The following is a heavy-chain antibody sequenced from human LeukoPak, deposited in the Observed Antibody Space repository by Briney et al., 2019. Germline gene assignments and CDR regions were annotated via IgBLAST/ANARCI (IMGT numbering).Heavy chain of an antibody. J-gene: IGHJ4*02. Sequence: GGSLRLSCAGSGFSFSNYALHWVRQAPGKGLEWMAVISYDGIYKNHADSVKGRFTISRDNSKNTLYLQMNSLRAEDTALYYCAKGRLDPNLVLDYWGQGTLVTVSS. CDR3: AKGRLDPNLVLDY. V-gene: IGHV3-30-3*01. CDR2: ISYDGIYK. CDR1: GFSFSNYA. D-gene: IGHD6-13*01.